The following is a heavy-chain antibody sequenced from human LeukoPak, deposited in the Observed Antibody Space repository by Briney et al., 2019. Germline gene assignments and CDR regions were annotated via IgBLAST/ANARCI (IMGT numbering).Heavy chain of an antibody. CDR3: ARDQMLGYCSSTSCSIAPYYYYGMDV. CDR2: IAYDGSNK. V-gene: IGHV3-30*04. Sequence: PGGSLRLSCAASGSTFSSYAMHWVRQAPGKGLEWLAVIAYDGSNKYYADSVKGRFTISRDNSKNTLYLQMNSLRAEDTAVYYCARDQMLGYCSSTSCSIAPYYYYGMDVWGKGTTVTVSS. D-gene: IGHD2-2*01. CDR1: GSTFSSYA. J-gene: IGHJ6*04.